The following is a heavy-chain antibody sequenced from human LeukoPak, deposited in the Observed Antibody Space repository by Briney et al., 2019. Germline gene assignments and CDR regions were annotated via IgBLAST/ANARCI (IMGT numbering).Heavy chain of an antibody. CDR2: IYYSGST. V-gene: IGHV4-59*01. D-gene: IGHD5-12*01. CDR3: ARVSGYMQGPYYFDY. Sequence: SETLSLTCTVSGGSISSYYWSWIRQPPGKGLEWIGYIYYSGSTNYNPSLKSRVTISVDTSKNQFSLKLSSVTAADTAVYYCARVSGYMQGPYYFDYWGQGTLVTVSS. CDR1: GGSISSYY. J-gene: IGHJ4*02.